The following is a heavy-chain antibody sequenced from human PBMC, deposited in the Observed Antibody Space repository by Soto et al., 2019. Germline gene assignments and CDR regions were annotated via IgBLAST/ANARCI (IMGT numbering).Heavy chain of an antibody. CDR3: ARGPIFPGATSWLDP. CDR1: GGIFSSFS. D-gene: IGHD1-1*01. Sequence: QVQLVQSGAEVKTPGSSVEVSCKASGGIFSSFSITWVRQVPGHGLEWMGGIIPMTGTPNYAEKFQGRLTLTADASTRTAYLVLSSLKSDGTAVYYCARGPIFPGATSWLDPWGQGTVVIVSS. CDR2: IIPMTGTP. V-gene: IGHV1-69*01. J-gene: IGHJ5*02.